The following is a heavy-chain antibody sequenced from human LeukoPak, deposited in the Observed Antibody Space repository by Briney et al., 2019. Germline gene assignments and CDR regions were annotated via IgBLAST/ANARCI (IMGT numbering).Heavy chain of an antibody. V-gene: IGHV1-2*04. Sequence: ASVKVSCKASGYTFTGYYMHWVRQAPGQGLEWMGWINPNSDGTNYAQKFQGWVTMTRDTSISTAYMELSRLRSDDTAVYYCARAYYYDSSGYPYYYGMDVWGQGTTVTVSS. J-gene: IGHJ6*02. CDR1: GYTFTGYY. CDR2: INPNSDGT. D-gene: IGHD3-22*01. CDR3: ARAYYYDSSGYPYYYGMDV.